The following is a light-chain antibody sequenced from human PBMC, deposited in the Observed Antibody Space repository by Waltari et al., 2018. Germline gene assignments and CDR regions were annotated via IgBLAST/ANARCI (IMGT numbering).Light chain of an antibody. CDR3: CSYGGRSTWV. CDR1: SSEIGSHNL. V-gene: IGLV2-23*01. Sequence: QSALTQPASVSGSPGQSTTISCTAASSEIGSHNLVSWYQQRPGKAPRHIIFEGTKRPAGVSDRFSGSQSDRMASLTISGLQAEDEAAYYCCSYGGRSTWVFGGGTKLTVL. CDR2: EGT. J-gene: IGLJ3*02.